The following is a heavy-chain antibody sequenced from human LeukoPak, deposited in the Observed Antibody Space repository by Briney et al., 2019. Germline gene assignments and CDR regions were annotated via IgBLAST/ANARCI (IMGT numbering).Heavy chain of an antibody. D-gene: IGHD6-19*01. CDR1: GFTFNRNA. V-gene: IGHV3-23*01. J-gene: IGHJ4*02. CDR3: VRRGDASSGWGDHDF. CDR2: IGGSGDKT. Sequence: GGSLRLSCAASGFTFNRNAISWVRQAPGKGLGWVSTIGGSGDKTFYADSVKGRFTISRDNSKNMVHLQMNSLTGEDTALYYCVRRGDASSGWGDHDFWGQGALVTVSS.